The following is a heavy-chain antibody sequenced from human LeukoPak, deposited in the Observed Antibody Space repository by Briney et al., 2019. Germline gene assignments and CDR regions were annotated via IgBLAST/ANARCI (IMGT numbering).Heavy chain of an antibody. J-gene: IGHJ6*03. CDR2: FRSSRGTI. CDR3: VRLKFNLQYSYYMDV. D-gene: IGHD2/OR15-2a*01. CDR1: GFSISTYE. Sequence: GGSLRLSCAASGFSISTYEMNWVRQAPGKGLEWVSYFRSSRGTIYYADSVRGRFTVSGDSAKNSLYLQMNSLRAEDTAVYYCVRLKFNLQYSYYMDVWGKGTTVTVSS. V-gene: IGHV3-48*03.